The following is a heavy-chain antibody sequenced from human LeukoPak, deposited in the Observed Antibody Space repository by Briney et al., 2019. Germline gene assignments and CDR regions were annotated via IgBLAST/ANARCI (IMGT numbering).Heavy chain of an antibody. CDR3: ARRPRNYGSGSFDY. J-gene: IGHJ4*02. CDR1: GYSFTSYW. CDR2: IDPSDSYT. V-gene: IGHV5-10-1*01. D-gene: IGHD3-10*01. Sequence: GESLKISCKGSGYSFTSYWINWVRQMPGKGLEWMGRIDPSDSYTNYSPSFQGHVTVSADKSISTAYPQWSSLKASDTAMYYCARRPRNYGSGSFDYWGQGTLVTVSS.